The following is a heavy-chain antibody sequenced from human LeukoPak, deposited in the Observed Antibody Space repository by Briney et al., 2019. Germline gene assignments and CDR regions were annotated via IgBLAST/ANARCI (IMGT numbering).Heavy chain of an antibody. CDR1: GFTVSSNS. Sequence: GGSLRLSCTVSGFTVSSNSMSWVRQAPGKGLEWVSFIYSDNTHYSDSVKGRFTISRDNSKNTLYLQMNSLRAEDTAIYYCARGSGSWGRDIDSWGQGTLVTVSS. V-gene: IGHV3-53*01. CDR3: ARGSGSWGRDIDS. D-gene: IGHD3-10*01. J-gene: IGHJ4*02. CDR2: IYSDNT.